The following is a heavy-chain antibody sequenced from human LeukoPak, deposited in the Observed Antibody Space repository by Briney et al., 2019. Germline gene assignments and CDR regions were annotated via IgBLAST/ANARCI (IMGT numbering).Heavy chain of an antibody. D-gene: IGHD1-26*01. CDR3: ARGVGSGSYRNWFDP. J-gene: IGHJ5*02. CDR1: GGTFSSYA. CDR2: IIPIFGTA. V-gene: IGHV1-69*01. Sequence: VASVKVSCKASGGTFSSYAISWVQQAPGQGLEWMGGIIPIFGTANYAQKFQGRVTITADESTSTAYMELSSLRSEDTAVYYCARGVGSGSYRNWFDPWGQGTLVTVSS.